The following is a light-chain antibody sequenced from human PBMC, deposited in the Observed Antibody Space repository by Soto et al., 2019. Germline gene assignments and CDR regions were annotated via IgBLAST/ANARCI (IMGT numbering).Light chain of an antibody. CDR1: QSVSSSY. V-gene: IGKV3-20*01. J-gene: IGKJ4*01. CDR2: GAS. CDR3: QQYGSPPPT. Sequence: EIVLTRSPGTLSLSPGERATLSCRASQSVSSSYLAWYQQKPGQAPRLLIYGASSRATGIPDRFSGSGSGTDFTLTISRLESEDFAVYYCQQYGSPPPTFGGGTK.